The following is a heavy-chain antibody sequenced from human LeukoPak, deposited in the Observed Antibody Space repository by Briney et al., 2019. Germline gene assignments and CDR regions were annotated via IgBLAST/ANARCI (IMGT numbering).Heavy chain of an antibody. V-gene: IGHV3-74*01. CDR2: INNDGSST. J-gene: IGHJ3*02. Sequence: GGSLRLSCAASGFTSSSYWMHWVRQAPGKGLVWVSRINNDGSSTSYTDSVKGRFTISRDNAKNTLYLQMNSLRAEDTAVYYCARDSSGYYYDAFDIWGQGTMVTVSS. CDR3: ARDSSGYYYDAFDI. D-gene: IGHD3-22*01. CDR1: GFTSSSYW.